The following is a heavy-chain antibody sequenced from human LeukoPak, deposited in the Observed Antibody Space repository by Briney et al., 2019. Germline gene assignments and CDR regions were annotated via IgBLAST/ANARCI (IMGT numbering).Heavy chain of an antibody. V-gene: IGHV3-7*03. CDR2: IKQDGSEK. CDR3: AKSYYDSSGYPGYFDY. D-gene: IGHD3-22*01. CDR1: GFTFSSYW. Sequence: GGSLRLSCAASGFTFSSYWMSWVRQAPGKGLEWVANIKQDGSEKYYVDSVKGRFTISRDNSKNTVYLQMNSLRAEDTAVYYCAKSYYDSSGYPGYFDYWGQGTLVTVSS. J-gene: IGHJ4*02.